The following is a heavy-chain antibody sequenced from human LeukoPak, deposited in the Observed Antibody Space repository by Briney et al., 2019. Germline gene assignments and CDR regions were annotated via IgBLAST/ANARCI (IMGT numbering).Heavy chain of an antibody. J-gene: IGHJ6*03. V-gene: IGHV1-69*11. CDR2: IIPILGTA. Sequence: ASVKVSCKASGGTFSSYAISWVRQAPGQGLEWMGRIIPILGTANYAQKFQGRVTITADESTSTAYMELSSLRSEDTAVYYCARDRRVEYQLRAWYYYMDVWGKGTTVTVSS. CDR3: ARDRRVEYQLRAWYYYMDV. CDR1: GGTFSSYA. D-gene: IGHD2-2*01.